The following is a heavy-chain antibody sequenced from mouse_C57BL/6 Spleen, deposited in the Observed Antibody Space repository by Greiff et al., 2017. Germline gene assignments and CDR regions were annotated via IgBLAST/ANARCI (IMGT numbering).Heavy chain of an antibody. CDR1: GYTFTDYN. Sequence: VQLQQSGPELVKPGASVKIPCKASGYTFTDYNMDWVKQSHGKSLEWIGDINPNNGGTIYNQKFKGKATLTVDKSSSTAYMELRSLTSEDTAVYYCARGELITTVVARYAMDDWGQGTSVTVSS. V-gene: IGHV1-18*01. J-gene: IGHJ4*01. D-gene: IGHD1-1*01. CDR3: ARGELITTVVARYAMDD. CDR2: INPNNGGT.